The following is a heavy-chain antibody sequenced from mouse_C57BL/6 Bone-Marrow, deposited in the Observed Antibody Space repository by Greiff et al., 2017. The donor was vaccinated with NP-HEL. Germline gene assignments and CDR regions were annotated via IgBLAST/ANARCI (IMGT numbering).Heavy chain of an antibody. V-gene: IGHV2-6*01. CDR1: GFSLTSYG. CDR3: ASGYDYDRFAY. J-gene: IGHJ3*01. Sequence: VKLQESGPGLVAPSQSLSITCTVSGFSLTSYGVDWVRQSPGKGLEWLGVIWGVGSTNYNSALKSRLSISKDNSKSQVFLKMNSLQTDDTAMYYCASGYDYDRFAYWGQGTLVTVSA. D-gene: IGHD2-4*01. CDR2: IWGVGST.